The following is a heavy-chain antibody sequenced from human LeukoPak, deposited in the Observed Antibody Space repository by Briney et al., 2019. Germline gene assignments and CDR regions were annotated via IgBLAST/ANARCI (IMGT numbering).Heavy chain of an antibody. D-gene: IGHD4-17*01. CDR2: IIPIFGTA. CDR3: ARSRDYGDCPIVFDY. V-gene: IGHV1-69*05. J-gene: IGHJ4*02. CDR1: GGTFSSYA. Sequence: SVKVSCKASGGTFSSYAISWVRQAPGQGLEWMGGIIPIFGTANYAQKFQGRVTITTDESTSTAYMELSSLRSEDTAVYYCARSRDYGDCPIVFDYWGQGTLVTVSS.